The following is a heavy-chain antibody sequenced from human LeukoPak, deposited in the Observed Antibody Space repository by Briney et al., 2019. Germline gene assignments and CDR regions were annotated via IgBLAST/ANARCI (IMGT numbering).Heavy chain of an antibody. J-gene: IGHJ4*02. CDR3: ATRHEYSYPY. CDR2: IGGNGDTS. V-gene: IGHV3-64*02. Sequence: PGGSLRLSCAASGFTFSSYAMSWVRQAPGKGLEYVSAIGGNGDTSYYADSVKGRFTISRDNSKNTVYLQMGSLRTEDMAVYYCATRHEYSYPYWGQGTLVTVSS. CDR1: GFTFSSYA. D-gene: IGHD5-18*01.